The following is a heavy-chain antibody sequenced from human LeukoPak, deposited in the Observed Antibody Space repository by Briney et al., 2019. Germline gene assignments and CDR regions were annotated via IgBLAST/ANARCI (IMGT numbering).Heavy chain of an antibody. CDR1: GFTFSNYD. CDR2: IGTAGDT. V-gene: IGHV3-13*04. J-gene: IGHJ4*02. D-gene: IGHD3-10*01. Sequence: GGSLRLSCTASGFTFSNYDMHWVRQVTGKGLEWVSGIGTAGDTNYLDSVKGRFTISRENTKNSLYLQMNSLRAGDTAVYYCARGVPGGLDYWGQGTLVTVSS. CDR3: ARGVPGGLDY.